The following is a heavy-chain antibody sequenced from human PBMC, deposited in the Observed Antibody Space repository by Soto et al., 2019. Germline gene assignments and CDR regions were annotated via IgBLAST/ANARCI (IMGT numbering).Heavy chain of an antibody. D-gene: IGHD3-22*01. V-gene: IGHV1-3*01. CDR3: ARVRRSSGSRGGLYYYGMDV. Sequence: ASVEVSCKASGYTFTSYAMHWVRQAPGQRLEWMGWIKAGNGNTKYSQKFQGRVTITRDTSASTAYMELRSLRSDDTAVYYCARVRRSSGSRGGLYYYGMDVWGQGTTVTVSS. CDR2: IKAGNGNT. CDR1: GYTFTSYA. J-gene: IGHJ6*02.